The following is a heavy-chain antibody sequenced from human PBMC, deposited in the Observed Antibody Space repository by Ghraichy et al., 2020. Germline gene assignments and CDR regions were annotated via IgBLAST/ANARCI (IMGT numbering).Heavy chain of an antibody. Sequence: GGSLRLSCAASGFIFDDYTIHWVRQAPGKGLEWVSLINWDSSRTYYADSVKGRFTISRDNGKDSLYLEMNSLRTEDTALYYCAKDSGGYRTLDHWGQGTLVTVSS. J-gene: IGHJ4*02. CDR1: GFIFDDYT. CDR3: AKDSGGYRTLDH. CDR2: INWDSSRT. D-gene: IGHD1-26*01. V-gene: IGHV3-43*01.